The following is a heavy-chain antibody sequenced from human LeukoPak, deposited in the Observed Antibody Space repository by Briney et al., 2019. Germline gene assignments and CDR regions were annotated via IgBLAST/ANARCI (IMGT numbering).Heavy chain of an antibody. J-gene: IGHJ4*02. V-gene: IGHV3-30*18. CDR3: EKDYVWGVYGASFDY. D-gene: IGHD3-16*01. CDR1: KFTFSNYG. CDR2: ISSDGGTK. Sequence: GGSLRLSCTASKFTFSNYGMQWVRQAPGKGLEWVAVISSDGGTKYYADSVKGRFTLSRDNSRNTLDLQMNSLGPEDTAVYYCEKDYVWGVYGASFDYGGQEPWVPVSS.